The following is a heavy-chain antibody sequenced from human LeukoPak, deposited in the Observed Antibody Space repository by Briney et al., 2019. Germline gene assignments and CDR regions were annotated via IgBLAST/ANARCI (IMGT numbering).Heavy chain of an antibody. CDR3: ARRAPRLSKGIAVAGTRLDFDY. J-gene: IGHJ4*02. D-gene: IGHD6-19*01. Sequence: ASVKVSCKASGYTFTSYDINWVRQATGQGLEWMGWMNPSSGNTGYAQKFQGRVTMTRNTSISTAYMELSSLRSEDTAVYYCARRAPRLSKGIAVAGTRLDFDYWGQGTLVTVSS. CDR1: GYTFTSYD. CDR2: MNPSSGNT. V-gene: IGHV1-8*01.